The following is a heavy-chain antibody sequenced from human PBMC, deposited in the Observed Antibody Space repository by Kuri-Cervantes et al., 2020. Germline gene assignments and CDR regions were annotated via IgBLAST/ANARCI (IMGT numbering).Heavy chain of an antibody. J-gene: IGHJ4*02. V-gene: IGHV3-23*01. CDR3: ATDLRYCSGGTCYGILDC. CDR2: ISAGGGST. Sequence: GESLKISCAASGFTFSSYAMSWVRQAPGEGLEWVSSISAGGGSTYYADSVKGRFTISRDNSKNTLYLQMNSLRAEDTAVYYRATDLRYCSGGTCYGILDCWGQGTLVTVSS. CDR1: GFTFSSYA. D-gene: IGHD2-15*01.